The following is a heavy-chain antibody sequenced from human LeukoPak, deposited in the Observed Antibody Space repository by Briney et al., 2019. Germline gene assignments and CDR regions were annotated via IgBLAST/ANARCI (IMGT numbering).Heavy chain of an antibody. Sequence: PSEALSLTCAVYGGSFSGYYWSWFRQPPGKGLEWIGEINHSGSTNYNPSLKSRVTISVDTSKNQFSLKLSSVTAADTAVYYCARDYDYVWGSYRKRKYYFDYWGQGTLVTVSS. CDR3: ARDYDYVWGSYRKRKYYFDY. CDR1: GGSFSGYY. J-gene: IGHJ4*02. CDR2: INHSGST. V-gene: IGHV4-34*01. D-gene: IGHD3-16*02.